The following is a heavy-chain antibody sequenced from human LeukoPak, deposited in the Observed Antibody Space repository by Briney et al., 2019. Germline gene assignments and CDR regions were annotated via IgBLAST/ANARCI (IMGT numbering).Heavy chain of an antibody. CDR3: TYCGGDCYSWFDP. V-gene: IGHV3-30*02. D-gene: IGHD2-21*02. J-gene: IGHJ5*02. CDR1: GSTFSSYG. Sequence: PGGSLRLSCAASGSTFSSYGMHWVRQAPGRGLEWVAFIRYDGSNKYYADSVKGRFTISRDNSKNTLYLQMNSLRAEDTAVYYCTYCGGDCYSWFDPWGQGTLVTVSS. CDR2: IRYDGSNK.